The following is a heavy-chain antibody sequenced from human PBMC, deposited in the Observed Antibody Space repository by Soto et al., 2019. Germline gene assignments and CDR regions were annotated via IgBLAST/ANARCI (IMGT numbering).Heavy chain of an antibody. D-gene: IGHD3-22*01. CDR1: GGTFSSYA. Sequence: ASEKVSCKASGGTFSSYAISWVRQAPGQGLEWMGGIIPIFGTANYAQKFQGRVTITADESTSTAYMELSSLRSEDTAVYYCARNGATYYYDSSGYYPPQGWFDPWGQGTLVTVSS. CDR3: ARNGATYYYDSSGYYPPQGWFDP. J-gene: IGHJ5*02. V-gene: IGHV1-69*13. CDR2: IIPIFGTA.